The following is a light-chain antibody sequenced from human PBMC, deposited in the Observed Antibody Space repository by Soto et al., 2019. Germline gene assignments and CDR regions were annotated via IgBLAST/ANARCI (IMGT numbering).Light chain of an antibody. CDR2: AAS. CDR3: QQSYSTPGMYT. J-gene: IGKJ2*01. CDR1: QSISSY. V-gene: IGKV1-39*01. Sequence: DIQMTQSPSSLSASVGDRVTITCRASQSISSYLNWYQQKPGKAPKLLIYAASSLQSGGPSRVSGSGSGTDFTLTISSLQPEDFATYYCQQSYSTPGMYTFGQGTKLEIK.